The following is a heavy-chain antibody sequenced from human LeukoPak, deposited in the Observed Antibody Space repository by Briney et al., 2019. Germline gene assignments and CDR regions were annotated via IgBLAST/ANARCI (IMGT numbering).Heavy chain of an antibody. CDR3: ARHGGTYAYDY. CDR1: GYSFTTYW. Sequence: GESLKISCKGSGYSFTTYWITWVRQMPGKGLEWMGLIYPGDSDIRYSPSFQGQVTISADKSITTAYLQWSSLKASDTAMYYCARHGGTYAYDYWGQGTLVTVSS. CDR2: IYPGDSDI. D-gene: IGHD5-12*01. V-gene: IGHV5-51*01. J-gene: IGHJ4*02.